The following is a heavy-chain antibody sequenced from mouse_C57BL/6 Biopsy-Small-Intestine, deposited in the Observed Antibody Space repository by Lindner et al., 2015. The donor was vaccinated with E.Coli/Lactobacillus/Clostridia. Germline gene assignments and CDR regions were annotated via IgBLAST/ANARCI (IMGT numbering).Heavy chain of an antibody. V-gene: IGHV5-17*01. D-gene: IGHD2-3*01. CDR3: TRRSLDGYFFDY. CDR2: ISSGSSTI. Sequence: VQLQESGGGLVKPGGSLKLSCAASGFTFSDYGMHWVRLAPEKGLEWVAYISSGSSTIYYADTVKGRFTISRDNAKNTLFLQMTSLRSEDTAMYYCTRRSLDGYFFDYWGQGTTLTVSS. J-gene: IGHJ2*01. CDR1: GFTFSDYG.